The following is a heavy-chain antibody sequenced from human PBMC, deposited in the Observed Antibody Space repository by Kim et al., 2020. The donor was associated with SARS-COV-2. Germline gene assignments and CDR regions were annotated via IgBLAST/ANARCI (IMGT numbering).Heavy chain of an antibody. CDR3: ARAGRVVRGVYDY. J-gene: IGHJ4*02. V-gene: IGHV1-8*01. D-gene: IGHD3-10*01. Sequence: AQKFQGRVTMNRNTSISTAYMELSSLRSEDTAVYYCARAGRVVRGVYDYWGQGTLVTVSS.